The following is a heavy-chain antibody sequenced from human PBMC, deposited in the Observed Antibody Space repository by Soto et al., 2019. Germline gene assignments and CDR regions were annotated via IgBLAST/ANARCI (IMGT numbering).Heavy chain of an antibody. J-gene: IGHJ5*02. Sequence: ASVKVSCKASGYTFTSYGISWVRQAPGQGLEWMGWISAYNGNTGYAQKFQGRVTMTRNTSISTAYMELSSLRSEDTAGDYCDRKTTSRWYNWFDPWGQGTQVPVSS. CDR3: DRKTTSRWYNWFDP. D-gene: IGHD2-2*01. CDR2: ISAYNGNT. V-gene: IGHV1-18*04. CDR1: GYTFTSYG.